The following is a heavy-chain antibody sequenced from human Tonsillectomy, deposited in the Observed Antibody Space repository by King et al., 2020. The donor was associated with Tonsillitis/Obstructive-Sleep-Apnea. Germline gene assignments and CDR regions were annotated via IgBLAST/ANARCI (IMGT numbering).Heavy chain of an antibody. Sequence: QLVQSGAEVKKPGSSVKVSCKASGGTFSSYAISWLRQAPGQGLEWMGGLIPIFVTANYAQKFQGRVTITADESTSTAYMELSSLRSEDTAVYYCASLLTTVTTGARGDYWGQGTLVTVSS. CDR3: ASLLTTVTTGARGDY. CDR1: GGTFSSYA. D-gene: IGHD4-17*01. J-gene: IGHJ4*02. V-gene: IGHV1-69*01. CDR2: LIPIFVTA.